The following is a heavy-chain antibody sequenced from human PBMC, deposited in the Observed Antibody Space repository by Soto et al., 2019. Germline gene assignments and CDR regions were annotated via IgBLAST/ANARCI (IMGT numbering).Heavy chain of an antibody. J-gene: IGHJ5*02. D-gene: IGHD4-4*01. CDR3: ARSPPGDSKTNWFDR. CDR2: INPNSGGT. V-gene: IGHV1-2*02. Sequence: QVQLVQSGAEVKKPGASVKVSCKASGYTFTDYYIHWVRQAPGQGLEWMGWINPNSGGTNYAQKFQGRVTMTRDTPISTAYMELSRLRSDDTAVYYCARSPPGDSKTNWFDRWGQGTLVTVSS. CDR1: GYTFTDYY.